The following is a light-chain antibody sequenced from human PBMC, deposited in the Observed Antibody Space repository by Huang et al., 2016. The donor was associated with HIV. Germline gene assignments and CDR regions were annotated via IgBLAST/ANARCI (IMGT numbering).Light chain of an antibody. J-gene: IGKJ3*01. CDR1: QSVSSSY. CDR3: QHYGRAPPFT. CDR2: GAS. V-gene: IGKV3-20*01. Sequence: EIVLTQSPGTLSLSPGERATLSCRASQSVSSSYLAWYQQKPGQAPRRLIYGASSRATGIPDRFSGSGSGTDYTLIISRLEPEDFAVYYCQHYGRAPPFTFGPGTKVDIK.